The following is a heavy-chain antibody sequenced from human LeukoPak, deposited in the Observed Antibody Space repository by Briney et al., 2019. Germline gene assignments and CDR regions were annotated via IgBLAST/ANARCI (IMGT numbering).Heavy chain of an antibody. CDR3: AKRRPTGYCSSTSCPSPLDY. V-gene: IGHV3-23*01. CDR1: GFTFSSYA. CDR2: ISGSGGST. J-gene: IGHJ4*02. Sequence: GGSLRLSCAASGFTFSSYAMSWVRQAPGKGLEWVSAISGSGGSTYYADSVKGRFTISRDNSKNTLYLQMNSLRAEDTAVYYCAKRRPTGYCSSTSCPSPLDYWGQGTLVTVSS. D-gene: IGHD2-2*01.